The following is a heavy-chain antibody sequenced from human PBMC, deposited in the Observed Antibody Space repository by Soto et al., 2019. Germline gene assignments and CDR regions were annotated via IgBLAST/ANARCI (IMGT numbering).Heavy chain of an antibody. CDR1: GGTFSSYA. CDR3: ARPRSNIVATRMAYYYYGMDV. D-gene: IGHD5-12*01. J-gene: IGHJ6*02. Sequence: SVKVSCKASGGTFSSYAISWVRQAPGQGLEWMGGIIPIFGTANYAQKFQGRVTITADESTSTAYMELSSLRSEDTAVYYCARPRSNIVATRMAYYYYGMDVWGPGTTVTVSS. V-gene: IGHV1-69*13. CDR2: IIPIFGTA.